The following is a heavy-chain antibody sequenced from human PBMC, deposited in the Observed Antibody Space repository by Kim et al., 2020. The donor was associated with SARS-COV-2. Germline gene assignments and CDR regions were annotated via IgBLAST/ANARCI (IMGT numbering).Heavy chain of an antibody. CDR3: ARRGGSGRIDYGMDV. CDR1: GGSISSSSYY. Sequence: SETLSLTCTVSGGSISSSSYYWGWIRQPPGKGLEWIGSIYYSGSTYYNPSLKSRVTISVDTSKNQFSLKLSSVTAADTAVYYCARRGGSGRIDYGMDVWGQGTTVTVSS. CDR2: IYYSGST. V-gene: IGHV4-39*07. J-gene: IGHJ6*02. D-gene: IGHD3-10*01.